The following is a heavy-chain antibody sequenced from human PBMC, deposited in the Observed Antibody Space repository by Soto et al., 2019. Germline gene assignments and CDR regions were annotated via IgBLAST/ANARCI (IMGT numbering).Heavy chain of an antibody. CDR3: ARVGGATVNTYGMDV. CDR2: ISSSSSTI. Sequence: PGRSPRLSCAASGFTFSSYSMNWVRQAPGKGLEWVSYISSSSSTIYYADSVKGRFTISRDNAKNSLCLQMNSLRDEDTAVYYCARVGGATVNTYGMDVWGQGTTVTVSS. D-gene: IGHD4-17*01. J-gene: IGHJ6*02. CDR1: GFTFSSYS. V-gene: IGHV3-48*02.